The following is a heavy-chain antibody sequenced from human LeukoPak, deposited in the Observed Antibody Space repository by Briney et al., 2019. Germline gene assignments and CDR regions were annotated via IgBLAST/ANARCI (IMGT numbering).Heavy chain of an antibody. CDR3: ARLRSKYWFDP. D-gene: IGHD4-11*01. J-gene: IGHJ5*02. Sequence: PGGSLRLSCAASGFTFSSYEMNWVRQAPGKGLEWVSFITSSGNTMYYADSVKGRFTISRDNAKNSLYLQMNSLRADDKAVYYCARLRSKYWFDPWGQGTLVTVSS. V-gene: IGHV3-48*03. CDR1: GFTFSSYE. CDR2: ITSSGNTM.